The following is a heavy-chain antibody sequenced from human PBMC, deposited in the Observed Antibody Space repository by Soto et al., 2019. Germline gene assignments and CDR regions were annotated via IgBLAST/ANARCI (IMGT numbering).Heavy chain of an antibody. J-gene: IGHJ6*03. D-gene: IGHD6-13*01. CDR3: AKGMFSSSSAWGHYYYYYYMDV. Sequence: EVQLLESGGGLVQPGGSLRLSCAASGFTFSSYAMSWVRQAPGKGLEWVSAISGSGGSTYYAHSVKGRFTISGANSKNTLYLEMNSRTAEDTAVYYCAKGMFSSSSAWGHYYYYYYMDVCGKGTTVTVSS. CDR1: GFTFSSYA. CDR2: ISGSGGST. V-gene: IGHV3-23*01.